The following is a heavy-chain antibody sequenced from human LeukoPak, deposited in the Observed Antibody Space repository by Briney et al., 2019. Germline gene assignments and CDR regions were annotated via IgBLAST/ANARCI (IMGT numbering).Heavy chain of an antibody. Sequence: SETLSLTCTVSGGSISTYYWNWIRQPPGKGLEWIGYIYHSGSTNYNPSLKSRVTISLDTSKNQFSLKLSSVTAADTAVYYCARDARYYDSSGYYAFDIWGQGTMVTVSS. V-gene: IGHV4-59*01. J-gene: IGHJ3*02. D-gene: IGHD3-22*01. CDR2: IYHSGST. CDR1: GGSISTYY. CDR3: ARDARYYDSSGYYAFDI.